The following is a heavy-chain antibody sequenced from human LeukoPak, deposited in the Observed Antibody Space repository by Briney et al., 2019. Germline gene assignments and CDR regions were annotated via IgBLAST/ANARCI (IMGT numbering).Heavy chain of an antibody. CDR2: IYTSGST. CDR1: GGSISSGSYY. Sequence: SETLSLTCTVSGGSISSGSYYWNWIRQPAGKGLEWIGLIYTSGSTKYNPSLQSRVTISVDTSKNQFSLSLSSVTAADTAVYHCARQYALWGQGTLVTVSS. J-gene: IGHJ4*02. D-gene: IGHD2-2*01. CDR3: ARQYAL. V-gene: IGHV4-61*02.